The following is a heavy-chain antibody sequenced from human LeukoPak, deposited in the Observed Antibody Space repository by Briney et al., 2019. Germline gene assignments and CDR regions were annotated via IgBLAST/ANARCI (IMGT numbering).Heavy chain of an antibody. D-gene: IGHD6-19*01. CDR2: IYSSGST. V-gene: IGHV4-59*08. CDR1: GGSISGYY. J-gene: IGHJ4*02. Sequence: SETLSLTCTVSGGSISGYYWSWIRQPPGKGLEWIGYIYSSGSTNYNPSLRSPVTISVDTSKNQFSLKLSSVTAADTAVYYRARQRRGQWREQYFDFWGQGTLATVSS. CDR3: ARQRRGQWREQYFDF.